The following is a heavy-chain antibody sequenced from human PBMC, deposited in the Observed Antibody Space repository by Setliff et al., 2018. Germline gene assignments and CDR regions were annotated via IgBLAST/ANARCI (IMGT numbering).Heavy chain of an antibody. CDR2: INQRESAK. J-gene: IGHJ4*02. CDR3: ARTDGTNLGYFDN. D-gene: IGHD2-8*01. Sequence: GGSLRLSCSASGFIFNNFWMSWVRQAPGKGLEWVANINQRESAKLYVDSVKGRFTISRDDAENSLYLQMTSLRAEDTAVYYCARTDGTNLGYFDNWGQGTLVTVSS. CDR1: GFIFNNFW. V-gene: IGHV3-7*03.